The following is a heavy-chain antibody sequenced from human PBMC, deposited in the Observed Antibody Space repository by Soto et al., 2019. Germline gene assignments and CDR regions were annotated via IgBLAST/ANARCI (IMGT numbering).Heavy chain of an antibody. CDR1: GLTFSSYG. V-gene: IGHV3-30*18. CDR2: ISYDGSNK. Sequence: QVQLVESGGGVAQPGRSLRLSCAASGLTFSSYGIHWVRQAPGKGLEWVAVISYDGSNKYYADSVKGRFTISRDNSKNTLELQMNSLRSEDTAVYYCAKPRTAYGSSCYPSPDAFDIWGQGTMVTVSS. CDR3: AKPRTAYGSSCYPSPDAFDI. D-gene: IGHD6-13*01. J-gene: IGHJ3*02.